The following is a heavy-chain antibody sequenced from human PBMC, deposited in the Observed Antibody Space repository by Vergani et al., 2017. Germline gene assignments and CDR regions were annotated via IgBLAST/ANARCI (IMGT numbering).Heavy chain of an antibody. D-gene: IGHD3-22*01. J-gene: IGHJ4*02. CDR1: GGSISSSSYY. Sequence: QLKLQESGPGLVKPSETLSLTCTVSGGSISSSSYYWGWIRQPPGKGLEWIGSIYYSGSTYYNPSLKSRVTISVDTSKNQFSLKLSSVTAADTAVYYCARLLYYYDSSGYQDFDYWGQGTLVTVSS. CDR3: ARLLYYYDSSGYQDFDY. CDR2: IYYSGST. V-gene: IGHV4-39*01.